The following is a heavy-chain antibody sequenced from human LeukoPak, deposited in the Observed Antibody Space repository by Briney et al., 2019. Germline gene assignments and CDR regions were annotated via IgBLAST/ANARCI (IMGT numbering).Heavy chain of an antibody. CDR1: GSTVGNNY. CDR3: ARDPPAVSINTYA. V-gene: IGHV3-66*01. J-gene: IGHJ4*02. D-gene: IGHD2-8*01. Sequence: QTGGSLRLSCAASGSTVGNNYMNWVRQAPGKGLEWVSLIFSHGETSYADSVKGRFTISRDNSKNTLYLQMNGLRVEDTAVYYCARDPPAVSINTYAWGQGTLVTVSS. CDR2: IFSHGET.